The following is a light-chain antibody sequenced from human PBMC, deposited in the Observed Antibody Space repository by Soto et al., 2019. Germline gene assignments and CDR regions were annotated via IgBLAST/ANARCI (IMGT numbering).Light chain of an antibody. J-gene: IGKJ2*01. CDR3: QLRSSWPPYT. CDR1: QSVSSSY. Sequence: EIVLTQSPGTLSLSPGERATLSCRASQSVSSSYLAWYQQKPGQAPRLLIYGASNRATGIPARFSGSGSGTDFTFTISSLEPADFALYFCQLRSSWPPYTFAQGTKVDIK. CDR2: GAS. V-gene: IGKV3D-20*02.